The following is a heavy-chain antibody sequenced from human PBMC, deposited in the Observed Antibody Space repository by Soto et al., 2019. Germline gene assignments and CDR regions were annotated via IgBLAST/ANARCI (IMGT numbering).Heavy chain of an antibody. CDR3: ARDEASSGRFDS. CDR2: IYYSGST. Sequence: SETLSLTCTVSGVSISSGGYYWIWIRQHPGKGLEWIGYIYYSGSTYYNPSLKSRVTISVDTSKNQFSLKLSSVTAADTAVYYCARDEASSGRFDSWGQGTLVTVSS. J-gene: IGHJ4*02. D-gene: IGHD6-19*01. V-gene: IGHV4-31*03. CDR1: GVSISSGGYY.